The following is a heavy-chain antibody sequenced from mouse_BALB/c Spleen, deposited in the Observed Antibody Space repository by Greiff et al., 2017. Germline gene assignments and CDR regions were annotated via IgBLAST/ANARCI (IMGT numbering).Heavy chain of an antibody. CDR3: ARGMDYGLYYFDY. D-gene: IGHD1-2*01. V-gene: IGHV1-14*01. Sequence: VQLQQSGPELVKPGASVKMSCKASGYTFTSYVMHWVKQKPGQGLEWIGYINPYNDGTKYNEKFKGKATLTSDKSSSTAYMELSSLTSEDSAVYYCARGMDYGLYYFDYWGQGTTLTVSS. J-gene: IGHJ2*01. CDR1: GYTFTSYV. CDR2: INPYNDGT.